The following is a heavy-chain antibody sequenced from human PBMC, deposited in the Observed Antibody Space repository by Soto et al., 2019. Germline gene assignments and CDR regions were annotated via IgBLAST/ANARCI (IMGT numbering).Heavy chain of an antibody. Sequence: QVQLVQSGAEVKKPGASVKVSCKASGYTFTRYGTSWVRQAPGQGLEWMGWISTYNGNTNYAQKLQGRVTMTTHTATSAAYTELRSLRSAATAVYYCPTPDSISDYYLAYWGQGTLVTVSS. CDR2: ISTYNGNT. CDR1: GYTFTRYG. D-gene: IGHD6-6*01. CDR3: PTPDSISDYYLAY. J-gene: IGHJ4*02. V-gene: IGHV1-18*01.